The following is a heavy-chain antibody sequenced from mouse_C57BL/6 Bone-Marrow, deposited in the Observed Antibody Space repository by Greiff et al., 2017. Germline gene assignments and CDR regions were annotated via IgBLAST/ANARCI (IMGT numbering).Heavy chain of an antibody. CDR1: GFTFSDYG. J-gene: IGHJ4*01. Sequence: EVMLVESGGGLVKPGGSLKLSCAASGFTFSDYGMHWVRQAPEKGLEWVAYISSGSSTIYYADTVKGRFTISRDNAKNTLFLQMTSLRSEDTAMYYCARGSNYSAMDYWGQGTSVTVSS. V-gene: IGHV5-17*01. D-gene: IGHD2-5*01. CDR2: ISSGSSTI. CDR3: ARGSNYSAMDY.